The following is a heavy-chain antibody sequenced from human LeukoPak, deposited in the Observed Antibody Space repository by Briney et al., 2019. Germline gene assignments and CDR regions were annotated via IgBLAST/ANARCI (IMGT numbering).Heavy chain of an antibody. CDR3: ARRTAVAGGWFDP. V-gene: IGHV4-39*01. CDR1: GASINSSEYH. D-gene: IGHD6-19*01. CDR2: MYYNGVT. J-gene: IGHJ5*02. Sequence: SETLSLTCTVSGASINSSEYHWGWIRQPPGKGLEWNGDMYYNGVTYYNPSLKSRVTISVDTSRIQFSLKLTSVTAADTAVYYCARRTAVAGGWFDPWGQGTLVTVSS.